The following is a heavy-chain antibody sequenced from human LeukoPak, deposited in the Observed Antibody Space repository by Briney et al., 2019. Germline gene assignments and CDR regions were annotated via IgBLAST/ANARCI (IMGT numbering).Heavy chain of an antibody. V-gene: IGHV3-23*01. CDR3: AKDIAAVTNWFDP. CDR2: ISGSGGST. D-gene: IGHD6-13*01. CDR1: GFTFGSYA. Sequence: GGSMRLSCAAYGFTFGSYAMSWVRQAPGKGLEWVAAISGSGGSTYYADSVKGRFTISRDNSKNTLYLQMNSLRAEDTAVYYCAKDIAAVTNWFDPWGQGTLVTVSS. J-gene: IGHJ5*02.